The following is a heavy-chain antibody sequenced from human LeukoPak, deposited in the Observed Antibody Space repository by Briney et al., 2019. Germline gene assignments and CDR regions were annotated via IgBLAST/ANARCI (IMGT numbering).Heavy chain of an antibody. J-gene: IGHJ3*02. CDR2: ISWNSNTI. CDR3: AKFKRERQQLGGHAFDI. Sequence: PGGSLRLSCVASGIIFHDYGMHWVRQAPGKGLQWVSSISWNSNTIAYAETVRGRFTISRDNSKNSLYLQMNSLRAEDTALYHCAKFKRERQQLGGHAFDIWGRGTMVTVSS. D-gene: IGHD6-13*01. CDR1: GIIFHDYG. V-gene: IGHV3-9*01.